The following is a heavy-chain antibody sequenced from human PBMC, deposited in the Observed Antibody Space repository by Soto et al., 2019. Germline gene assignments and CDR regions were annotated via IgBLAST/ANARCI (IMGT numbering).Heavy chain of an antibody. CDR1: GGSISSSSYY. CDR3: ARQWVEWLVRGIDYFDY. CDR2: IYYSGST. D-gene: IGHD6-19*01. J-gene: IGHJ4*02. V-gene: IGHV4-39*01. Sequence: QLQLQESGPGLVKPSETLSLTCTVSGGSISSSSYYWGWIRQPPGKGLEWIGSIYYSGSTYYNPRLKRRVTISVDTSKNQFALRLSSVTAADTAVYYCARQWVEWLVRGIDYFDYWGQGTLVTVSS.